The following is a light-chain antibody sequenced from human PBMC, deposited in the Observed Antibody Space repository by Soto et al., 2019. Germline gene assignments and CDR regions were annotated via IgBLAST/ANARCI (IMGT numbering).Light chain of an antibody. CDR3: QQYASSPPYT. CDR2: GAS. CDR1: QSVSSSY. Sequence: EIVLTQSPGTLSLSPGERATLSCRASQSVSSSYLAWYQQKPGQAPRLLIYGASSRATGIPDRFSGSGSGTDFTLTISRLEPEDFAVHYCQQYASSPPYTFGQGTKLEIK. J-gene: IGKJ2*01. V-gene: IGKV3-20*01.